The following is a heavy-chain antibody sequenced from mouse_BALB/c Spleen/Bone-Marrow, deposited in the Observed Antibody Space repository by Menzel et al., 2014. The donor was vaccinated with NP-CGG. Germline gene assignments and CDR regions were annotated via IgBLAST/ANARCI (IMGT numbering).Heavy chain of an antibody. CDR2: IYPGDFNT. Sequence: QVQLQQSGPELVKPGASVRISCKASGYTFXSYYIYWVRQRPGQGLEWIGWIYPGDFNTKYNEKFKGKATLTADKSSSTAYMQLSSLTSEDSAVYFCARKSQRAYDSMNYWGQGTSVTVSS. CDR3: ARKSQRAYDSMNY. V-gene: IGHV1S56*01. D-gene: IGHD2-4*01. J-gene: IGHJ4*01. CDR1: GYTFXSYY.